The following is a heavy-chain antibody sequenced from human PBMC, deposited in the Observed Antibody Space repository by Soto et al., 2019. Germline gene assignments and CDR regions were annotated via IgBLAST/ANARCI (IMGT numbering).Heavy chain of an antibody. V-gene: IGHV1-3*01. J-gene: IGHJ3*02. CDR3: AREGDSCCPTTAFDI. Sequence: QVQLVQSGAEVKKPGASVKVSCKASGYTFTSYAMHWVRQAPGQRLEWMGWINAGNGNTKYSQKFQGRVTITSDTSASIAYMELSSLRSEDTAVYYCAREGDSCCPTTAFDIWGQGTMVTVSS. CDR1: GYTFTSYA. CDR2: INAGNGNT. D-gene: IGHD2-15*01.